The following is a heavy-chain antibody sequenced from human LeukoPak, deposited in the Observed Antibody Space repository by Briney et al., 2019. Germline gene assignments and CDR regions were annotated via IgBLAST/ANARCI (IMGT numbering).Heavy chain of an antibody. D-gene: IGHD3-22*01. Sequence: GGSLRLSCAASGFAFSDYYMSWIRQAPGKGLEWVSYISSSGSTIYYADSVKGRFTISRDNAKNSLYLQMNSLRAEDTAVYYCAREIVLRLAKVNDYWGQGTLVTVSS. J-gene: IGHJ4*02. V-gene: IGHV3-11*01. CDR2: ISSSGSTI. CDR3: AREIVLRLAKVNDY. CDR1: GFAFSDYY.